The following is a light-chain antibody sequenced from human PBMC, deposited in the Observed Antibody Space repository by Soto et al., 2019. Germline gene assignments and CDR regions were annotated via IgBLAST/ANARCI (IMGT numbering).Light chain of an antibody. J-gene: IGKJ4*01. V-gene: IGKV3-20*01. CDR3: HQCSYSPLT. CDR2: GAS. Sequence: EIVLTQSPGTLSLSPGERATLSCRASQSVTNNYLAWYQQKTGQAPRLLIYGASNRATGIPDRFSGSGSGTDFTLTINRLEPEDFAVYYCHQCSYSPLTFGGGTKVEIK. CDR1: QSVTNNY.